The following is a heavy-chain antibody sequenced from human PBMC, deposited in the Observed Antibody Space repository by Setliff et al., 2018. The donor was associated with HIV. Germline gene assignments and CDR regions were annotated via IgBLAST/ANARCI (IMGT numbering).Heavy chain of an antibody. Sequence: SETLSLTCTVSGGSISNYYWSWTRQPPGKGLQWIGYIYYSGSTNYNPSLKIRVTISVDTSKNQFSLKLSSVTAADTAVYYCARAGDGSPFYYYYYMDVWGKGTTVTVSS. CDR2: IYYSGST. D-gene: IGHD1-26*01. CDR1: GGSISNYY. V-gene: IGHV4-59*01. J-gene: IGHJ6*03. CDR3: ARAGDGSPFYYYYYMDV.